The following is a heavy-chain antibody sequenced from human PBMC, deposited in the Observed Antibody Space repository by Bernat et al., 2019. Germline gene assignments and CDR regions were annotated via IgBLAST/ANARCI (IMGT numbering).Heavy chain of an antibody. Sequence: QVQLVESGGGVVQPGTSLRLSCVASGFTFSNYGMHWVRQAPGKGLEWVAVIWYDSSNSYYADSVRGRFTISKDNSKNTLFLQMNSLRTEDTGVYYCAREGWSAMAAARTGADYWGQGTLVSVSS. CDR2: IWYDSSNS. D-gene: IGHD6-25*01. CDR3: AREGWSAMAAARTGADY. J-gene: IGHJ4*02. CDR1: GFTFSNYG. V-gene: IGHV3-33*01.